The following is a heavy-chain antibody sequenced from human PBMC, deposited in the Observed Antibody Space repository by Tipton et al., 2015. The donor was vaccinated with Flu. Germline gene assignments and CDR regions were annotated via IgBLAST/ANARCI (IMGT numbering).Heavy chain of an antibody. J-gene: IGHJ6*02. Sequence: TLSLTCSVSGGSITSYYWTWIRQPPGKGLEWIGNIYYDESANYNPSLRSRITISTDMSKNEFSLELSSVTAADTAVYYCARMDYGGNPHRNYYFYYGLDVWGQGTAITVS. D-gene: IGHD4-23*01. CDR3: ARMDYGGNPHRNYYFYYGLDV. CDR1: GGSITSYY. CDR2: IYYDESA. V-gene: IGHV4-59*01.